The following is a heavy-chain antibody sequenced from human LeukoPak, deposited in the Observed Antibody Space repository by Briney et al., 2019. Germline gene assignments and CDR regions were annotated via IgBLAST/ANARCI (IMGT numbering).Heavy chain of an antibody. CDR3: ARGHTNEDSGWYYYYYYMDV. CDR2: IYYSGST. V-gene: IGHV4-39*01. D-gene: IGHD6-19*01. Sequence: SETLSLTCTVSGGSISSSSYYWGWIRQPPGKGLEWIGSIYYSGSTYYNPSLKSRVTISVDTSKNQFSLQLNSVTPEDTAVYYCARGHTNEDSGWYYYYYYMDVWGKGTTVTVSS. CDR1: GGSISSSSYY. J-gene: IGHJ6*03.